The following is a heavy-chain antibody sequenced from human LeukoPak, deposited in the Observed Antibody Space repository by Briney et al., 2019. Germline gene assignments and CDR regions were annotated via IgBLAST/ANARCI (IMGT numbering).Heavy chain of an antibody. J-gene: IGHJ3*02. CDR3: ARVGSSLLRRAFDI. V-gene: IGHV3-48*04. Sequence: GGSLRLSCAASGFTFSNAWMSWVRQAPGKGLEWVSYISSSSSTIYYADSVKGRFTISRDNAKNSLYLQMNSLRAEDTAVYYCARVGSSLLRRAFDIWGQGTMVTVSS. CDR2: ISSSSSTI. CDR1: GFTFSNAW. D-gene: IGHD3-22*01.